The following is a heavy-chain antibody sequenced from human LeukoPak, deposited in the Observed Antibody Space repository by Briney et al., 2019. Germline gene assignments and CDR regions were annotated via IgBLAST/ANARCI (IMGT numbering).Heavy chain of an antibody. D-gene: IGHD6-19*01. CDR2: ISGSGGST. V-gene: IGHV3-23*01. Sequence: PGGSLRLSCVASGFTFSSYWMTWVRQAPGKGLEWVSAISGSGGSTYYADSVKGRFTISRDNSKNTLYLQMNSLRAEDTAVYYCAKRWLAVAGIRGFDYWGQGTLVTVSP. CDR3: AKRWLAVAGIRGFDY. J-gene: IGHJ4*02. CDR1: GFTFSSYW.